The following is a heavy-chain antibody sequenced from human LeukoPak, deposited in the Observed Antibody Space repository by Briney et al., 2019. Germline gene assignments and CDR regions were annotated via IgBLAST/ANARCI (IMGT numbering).Heavy chain of an antibody. CDR3: ARTQDGYNNAIDY. J-gene: IGHJ4*02. D-gene: IGHD5-24*01. V-gene: IGHV3-21*04. CDR2: ISSSSTYI. CDR1: GFTFSSYS. Sequence: PGGSLRLSCAASGFTFSSYSMNWVRQAPGKGLEWVSSISSSSTYIYYADSVKGRFTISRDNAKNSLYLQMNSLRAEDTAVYYCARTQDGYNNAIDYWGQGTLVTVSS.